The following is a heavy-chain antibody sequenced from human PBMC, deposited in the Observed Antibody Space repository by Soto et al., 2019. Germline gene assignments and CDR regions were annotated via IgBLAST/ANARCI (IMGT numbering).Heavy chain of an antibody. CDR2: INAGNGNT. CDR3: ARTPHWHRDRHYFDY. J-gene: IGHJ4*02. V-gene: IGHV1-3*01. CDR1: GYTFTSYA. D-gene: IGHD3-3*02. Sequence: QVPLVQSGAEVKKPGASVKVSCKASGYTFTSYAMHWVRQAPGQRLEWMGWINAGNGNTKYSQKFQGRVTITRDTSASTAYMELSSLRSEDTAVYYCARTPHWHRDRHYFDYWGQGTLVTVSS.